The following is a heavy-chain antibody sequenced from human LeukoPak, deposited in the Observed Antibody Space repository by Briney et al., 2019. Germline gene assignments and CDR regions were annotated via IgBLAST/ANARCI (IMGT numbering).Heavy chain of an antibody. CDR1: GHTFTRYG. D-gene: IGHD3-10*01. J-gene: IGHJ4*02. CDR2: ISAYSGNT. V-gene: IGHV1-18*01. Sequence: ASVKVSCKASGHTFTRYGIIWVRQAPGQGLEWMGWISAYSGNTNYAQNLQGRVTMTTDTSTSTAYMEVRRLRSDDTAVYYCARDYGSKSYRFVYWVQGTLVTVSS. CDR3: ARDYGSKSYRFVY.